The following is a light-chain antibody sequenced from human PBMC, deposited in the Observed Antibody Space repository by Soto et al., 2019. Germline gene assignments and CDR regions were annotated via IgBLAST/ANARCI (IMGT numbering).Light chain of an antibody. CDR3: QQYGSSPFT. J-gene: IGKJ3*01. Sequence: EIVLTQSPATLSLSPGERATLSCGASQSVGSSYLAWYQQKPGLAPRLLIYDASSRATGIPDRFSGSGSGTDFTLTISRLEPEDCALYYCQQYGSSPFTFGPGTKVDIK. CDR2: DAS. V-gene: IGKV3D-20*01. CDR1: QSVGSSY.